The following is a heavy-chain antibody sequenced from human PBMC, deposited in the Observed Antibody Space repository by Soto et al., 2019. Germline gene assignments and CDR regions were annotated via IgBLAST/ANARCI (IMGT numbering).Heavy chain of an antibody. CDR1: GYTFTSSG. CDR3: ARDQGGYGIFDD. D-gene: IGHD5-12*01. Sequence: QVQLVQSGPEVKKPEASVKDSCKTSGYTFTSSGISCVRQAPGQGPEWMGWISCHHGVTNLARNFYDRVPLTIHSSTTTAYMEVRSLSCADTAIYYCARDQGGYGIFDDWGQGTLVTVSS. V-gene: IGHV1-18*04. CDR2: ISCHHGVT. J-gene: IGHJ4*02.